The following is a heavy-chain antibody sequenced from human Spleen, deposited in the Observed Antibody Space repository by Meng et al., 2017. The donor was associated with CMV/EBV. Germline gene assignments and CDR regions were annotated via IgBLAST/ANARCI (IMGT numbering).Heavy chain of an antibody. CDR2: MYNSENK. V-gene: IGHV4-30-4*01. Sequence: QGQLQESGPGLVKPSQTLSLTCTVSGDYIRNGNYYWSWIRQPPGKGLEWIGYMYNSENKYFNPSLKSRVAMSLDTSNNQFSLRLSSVTAADTAVYYCAATSGYYPTIDYWGQGTLVTVSS. J-gene: IGHJ4*02. D-gene: IGHD3-22*01. CDR3: AATSGYYPTIDY. CDR1: GDYIRNGNYY.